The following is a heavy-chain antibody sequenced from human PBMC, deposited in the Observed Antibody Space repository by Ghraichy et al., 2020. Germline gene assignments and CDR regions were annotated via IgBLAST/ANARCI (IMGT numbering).Heavy chain of an antibody. CDR2: INPTGTT. V-gene: IGHV4-34*01. Sequence: SETLSLTCAVYVGSFSGYYWSWIRQSPGKGLEWIGEINPTGTTNNSPSLKSRLTMLVDTSKNQFSLNLKSVTAADTAVYYCARRRELWSAAEGDAFDLWGQGTMGTVSS. CDR3: ARRRELWSAAEGDAFDL. CDR1: VGSFSGYY. D-gene: IGHD3-10*01. J-gene: IGHJ3*01.